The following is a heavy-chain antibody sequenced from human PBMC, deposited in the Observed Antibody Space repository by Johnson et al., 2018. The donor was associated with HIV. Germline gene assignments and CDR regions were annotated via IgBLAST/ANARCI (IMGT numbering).Heavy chain of an antibody. V-gene: IGHV3-11*04. D-gene: IGHD1-1*01. CDR1: QFTFSDYY. J-gene: IGHJ3*02. Sequence: QVQLVESGGGLAKPAWSPRLSCAASQFTFSDYYMSWIRQAPGKGLEWVSYISSSGSTIYYADSVKGRFTISRDNAKNSLYLQMNSLRAEDTAVYYCARGTTGQYHYDAFDIWGQGTMVTVSS. CDR3: ARGTTGQYHYDAFDI. CDR2: ISSSGSTI.